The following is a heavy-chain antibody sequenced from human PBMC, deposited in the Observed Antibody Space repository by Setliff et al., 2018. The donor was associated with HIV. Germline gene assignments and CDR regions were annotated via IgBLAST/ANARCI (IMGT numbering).Heavy chain of an antibody. D-gene: IGHD1-1*01. J-gene: IGHJ4*02. CDR2: IWYDGINK. CDR3: ARDPPRNGWNLDY. CDR1: GFTFRDYA. Sequence: GGSLRLSCAASGFTFRDYAMHGVRQAPGTGLEWVAYIWYDGINKYYADAVKGRFTVSRDDSKNTVSLQMNSLRAEDTAVYYCARDPPRNGWNLDYWGKGTPVTVSS. V-gene: IGHV3-33*01.